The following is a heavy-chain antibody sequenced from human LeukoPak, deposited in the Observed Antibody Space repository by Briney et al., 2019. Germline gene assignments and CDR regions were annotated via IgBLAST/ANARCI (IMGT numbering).Heavy chain of an antibody. CDR1: GFSFSGYS. D-gene: IGHD3-16*02. J-gene: IGHJ6*02. Sequence: GGSLRLSCAASGFSFSGYSMNWVRQAPGKGLEWVSYISRSSMTIYYADSVRGRFTVSRDNSKNTLYLQMNSLRAEDTAVYYCAKSCRPYYYYYGMDVWGQGTTVTVSS. V-gene: IGHV3-48*01. CDR2: ISRSSMTI. CDR3: AKSCRPYYYYYGMDV.